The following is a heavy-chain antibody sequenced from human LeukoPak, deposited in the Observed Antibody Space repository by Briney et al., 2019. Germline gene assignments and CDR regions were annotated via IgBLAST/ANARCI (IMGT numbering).Heavy chain of an antibody. CDR3: AKHFCTGLDCSLFDS. V-gene: IGHV3-23*01. Sequence: PGGSLRLSCAASGFTFSSYWMSWVRQAPGKGLEWISGIRSAVETTHYADSVKGRFIISRDNSKNALSLQLNSLRPEDTALYYCAKHFCTGLDCSLFDSWGQGTLVTVSS. D-gene: IGHD3/OR15-3a*01. CDR1: GFTFSSYW. CDR2: IRSAVETT. J-gene: IGHJ4*02.